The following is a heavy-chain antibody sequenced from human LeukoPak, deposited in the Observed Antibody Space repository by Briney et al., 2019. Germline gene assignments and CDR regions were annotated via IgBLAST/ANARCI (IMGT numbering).Heavy chain of an antibody. CDR1: GGSISSGDYY. Sequence: SETLSLTRTVSGGSISSGDYYWSWIRQPPGKALEWIGNIYHSGSTYYDPSLKSRVTISVDTSKNQFSLKMSAATAADTAVYFCAGDNSFSSGWTYYFDYWGQGTLVTVSS. CDR3: AGDNSFSSGWTYYFDY. D-gene: IGHD6-19*01. V-gene: IGHV4-30-4*01. CDR2: IYHSGST. J-gene: IGHJ4*02.